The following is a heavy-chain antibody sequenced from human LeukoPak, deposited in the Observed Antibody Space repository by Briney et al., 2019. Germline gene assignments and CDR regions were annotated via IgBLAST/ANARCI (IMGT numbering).Heavy chain of an antibody. CDR1: GGSISSYY. Sequence: SGPTLVKPSETLSLTCTVSGGSISSYYWSWIRQPPGKGLEWIGSIYYSGSTYYNPSLKSRVTISVDTSKNQFSLKLSSVTAADTAVYYCARDPSGSRNNWFDPWGQGTLVTVSS. D-gene: IGHD6-13*01. J-gene: IGHJ5*02. CDR2: IYYSGST. V-gene: IGHV4-39*07. CDR3: ARDPSGSRNNWFDP.